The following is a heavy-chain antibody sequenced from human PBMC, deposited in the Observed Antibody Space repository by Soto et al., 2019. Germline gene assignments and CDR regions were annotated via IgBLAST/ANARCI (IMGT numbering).Heavy chain of an antibody. Sequence: SETLSLTCTVSGGSISSSSYYWGWIRQPPGKGLEWIGSIYYSGSTYYNPSLKSRVTISVDTSKNQFSLKLSSVTAADTAVYYCASIEGLRPDYWGQGTLVTVSS. CDR1: GGSISSSSYY. CDR3: ASIEGLRPDY. CDR2: IYYSGST. J-gene: IGHJ4*02. D-gene: IGHD4-17*01. V-gene: IGHV4-39*01.